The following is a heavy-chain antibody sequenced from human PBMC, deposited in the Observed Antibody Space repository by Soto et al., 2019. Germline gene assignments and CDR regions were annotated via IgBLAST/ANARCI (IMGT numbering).Heavy chain of an antibody. CDR3: ARGGHIRCSSTSCYEGGYYFDY. V-gene: IGHV3-30-3*01. Sequence: QVQLVESGGGVVQPGRSLRLSCAASGFTFSSYAMHWVRQAPGKGLEWVAVISYDGSNKYYADSVKGRFTISRDNSKNTLYLQMNSLRAEDTAVYYCARGGHIRCSSTSCYEGGYYFDYWGQGTLVTVSS. J-gene: IGHJ4*02. D-gene: IGHD2-2*01. CDR2: ISYDGSNK. CDR1: GFTFSSYA.